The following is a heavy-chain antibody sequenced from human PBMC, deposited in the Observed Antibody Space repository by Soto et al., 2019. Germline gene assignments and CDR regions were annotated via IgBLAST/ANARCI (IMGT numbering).Heavy chain of an antibody. D-gene: IGHD6-6*01. V-gene: IGHV1-2*02. CDR3: ARVAYSSLGCFYFDY. CDR2: INPNSGGT. Sequence: QVQLVQSGAEVKKPGASVKVSCKASGYTFTGYYMHWVRQAPGQGLEWMGWINPNSGGTNYSQKFQGRVTMTRETSISTAYMELSRLRSDDTAVYYCARVAYSSLGCFYFDYWGQGTLVTVSS. CDR1: GYTFTGYY. J-gene: IGHJ4*02.